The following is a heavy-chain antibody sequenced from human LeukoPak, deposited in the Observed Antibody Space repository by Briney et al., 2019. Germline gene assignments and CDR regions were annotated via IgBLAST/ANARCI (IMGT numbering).Heavy chain of an antibody. CDR1: GYTFTNYA. Sequence: ASVKVSCKASGYTFTNYAISWVRQAPGQGLEWVGWISAYNGNTNYAQKLQGRVTMTTDTSASTAYMDLRSLRSDDTAVYYCARVRNSGFRYVDSWGQGTLVTVSS. D-gene: IGHD5-12*01. V-gene: IGHV1-18*01. J-gene: IGHJ4*02. CDR3: ARVRNSGFRYVDS. CDR2: ISAYNGNT.